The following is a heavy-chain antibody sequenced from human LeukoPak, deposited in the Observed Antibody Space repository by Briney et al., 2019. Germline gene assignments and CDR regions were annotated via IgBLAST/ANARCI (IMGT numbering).Heavy chain of an antibody. Sequence: GGSLRLPCAASGFTFSDYYMSWIRQAPGKGLEWVSYISSSSSYTNYADSVKGRFTISRDNAKNSLYLQMNSLRAEDTAVYYCARDFDSSSWYPNWFDPWGQGTLVTVSS. J-gene: IGHJ5*02. D-gene: IGHD6-13*01. CDR2: ISSSSSYT. CDR1: GFTFSDYY. CDR3: ARDFDSSSWYPNWFDP. V-gene: IGHV3-11*05.